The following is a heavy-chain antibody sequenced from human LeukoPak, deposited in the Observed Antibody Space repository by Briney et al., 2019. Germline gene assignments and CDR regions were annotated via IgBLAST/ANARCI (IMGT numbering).Heavy chain of an antibody. CDR1: GGSIRSTSYY. CDR3: ARVTGQLYFYYYMDV. CDR2: IYYSGST. V-gene: IGHV4-39*07. Sequence: SETLSLTCAVSGGSIRSTSYYWGWIRQPPGKGLEWIGSIYYSGSTYYNPSLKSRVTISLDTSKNEFSLKLSSVTAADTAVYYCARVTGQLYFYYYMDVWGKGTTVTVSS. D-gene: IGHD7-27*01. J-gene: IGHJ6*03.